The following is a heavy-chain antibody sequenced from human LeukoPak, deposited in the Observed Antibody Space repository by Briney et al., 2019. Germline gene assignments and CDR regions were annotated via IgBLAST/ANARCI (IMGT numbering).Heavy chain of an antibody. CDR3: ARGWELDY. D-gene: IGHD1-26*01. Sequence: ASVKVSCKASGYTFTSYDINWVRQATGQRLEWMGWMNPNSGNTGYAQKLQGRVTMTTDTSASTASMDLRSLTSDDTAVYYCARGWELDYWGQGTLVTVSS. V-gene: IGHV1-8*01. CDR2: MNPNSGNT. J-gene: IGHJ4*02. CDR1: GYTFTSYD.